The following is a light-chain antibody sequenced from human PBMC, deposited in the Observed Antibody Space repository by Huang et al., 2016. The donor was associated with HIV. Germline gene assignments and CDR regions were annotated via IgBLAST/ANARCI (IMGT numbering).Light chain of an antibody. Sequence: DIQMTQSPSTLSASVGDRVTITCRTSENINSWLAWYQQKPGKAPKLLIQKASTLESVVPSRFSGSGSGTEFSLTISSLQPDDFATYYCQQYNTYRTFGQGTKVEIK. CDR3: QQYNTYRT. V-gene: IGKV1-5*03. CDR1: ENINSW. CDR2: KAS. J-gene: IGKJ1*01.